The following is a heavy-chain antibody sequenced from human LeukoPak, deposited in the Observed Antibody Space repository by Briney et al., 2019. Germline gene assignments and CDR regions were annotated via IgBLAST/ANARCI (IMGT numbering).Heavy chain of an antibody. CDR2: IHYRGST. J-gene: IGHJ3*01. D-gene: IGHD6-19*01. Sequence: PSDTLSLTCAVSGDSISSNYWWGWIRQPPEKGLEWIGYIHYRGSTHQNPSLQSRLTMSLDTSKDQFSLKLSSVTAVDTAVYYCVRKGSGWYAFDLWGQGTTVTVS. V-gene: IGHV4-28*01. CDR3: VRKGSGWYAFDL. CDR1: GDSISSNYW.